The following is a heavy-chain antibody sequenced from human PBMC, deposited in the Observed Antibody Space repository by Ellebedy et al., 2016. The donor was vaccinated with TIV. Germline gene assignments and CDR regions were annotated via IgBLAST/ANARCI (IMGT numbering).Heavy chain of an antibody. CDR3: ARRGSGDTPDY. D-gene: IGHD3-10*01. CDR2: IYPGDSDT. J-gene: IGHJ4*02. Sequence: PGGSLRLSCKGSGYSFTTYWIGWVRQMPGKGLEWMGIIYPGDSDTRYSPSFQGQVTISADKSISIAYMQWRSLKASDTAMYYCARRGSGDTPDYWGQGTQVTVSS. V-gene: IGHV5-51*01. CDR1: GYSFTTYW.